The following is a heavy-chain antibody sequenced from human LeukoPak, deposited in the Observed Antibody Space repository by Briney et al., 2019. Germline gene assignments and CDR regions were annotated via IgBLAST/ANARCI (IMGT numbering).Heavy chain of an antibody. CDR1: GGSISSYY. D-gene: IGHD6-13*01. J-gene: IGHJ4*02. Sequence: PSETLSLTCTVSGGSISSYYWSWIRQPPGKGLEWIGYIYYSGTTNYNPSLKSRVTISVDTSKNQFSLKLSSVTAADTAVYYCARPQKETNSSSYFDYWGQGTLVTVSS. CDR3: ARPQKETNSSSYFDY. V-gene: IGHV4-59*12. CDR2: IYYSGTT.